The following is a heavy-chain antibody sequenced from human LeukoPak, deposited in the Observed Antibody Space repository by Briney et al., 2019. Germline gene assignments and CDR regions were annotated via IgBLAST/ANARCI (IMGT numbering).Heavy chain of an antibody. CDR2: ISSTSGTT. CDR1: GFTFRSYS. V-gene: IGHV3-48*02. J-gene: IGHJ3*02. Sequence: GGSLRLSCAASGFTFRSYSMHWVRQAPGKGLEWVSYISSTSGTTYYADSVKGRFTISRDSAKNSLYLQMTSLRNEDTAVYYCSKAARYYYDSSGYSAFDSWGQGTRVTVSA. D-gene: IGHD3-22*01. CDR3: SKAARYYYDSSGYSAFDS.